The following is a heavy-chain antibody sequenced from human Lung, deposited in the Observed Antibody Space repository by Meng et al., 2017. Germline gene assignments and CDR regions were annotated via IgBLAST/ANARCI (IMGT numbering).Heavy chain of an antibody. V-gene: IGHV4-30-4*01. CDR2: IYNSGST. CDR3: ARGQKGYFDL. J-gene: IGHJ2*01. CDR1: GGSISSSNYY. Sequence: QGQLPGSGPGLGNPSPTLSLTCTVSGGSISSSNYYWSWIRQPPGKGLEWSGHIYNSGSTYYNPSLKSRITISVDTSKNQFSLKLSSVTAADTAVYYCARGQKGYFDLWGRGTLVTVSS.